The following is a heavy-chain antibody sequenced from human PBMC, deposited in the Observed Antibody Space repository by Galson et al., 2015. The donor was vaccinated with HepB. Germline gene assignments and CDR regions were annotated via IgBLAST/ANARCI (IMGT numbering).Heavy chain of an antibody. J-gene: IGHJ3*02. CDR2: ISYDGSNK. Sequence: SLRLSCAASGFTFSSYGMHWVRQAPGKGLEWVAVISYDGSNKYYADSVKGRFTISRDNSKNTLYLQMNSLRAEDTAVYYCAKVYEMYYGRGAFDIWGQGTMVTVSS. V-gene: IGHV3-30*18. CDR3: AKVYEMYYGRGAFDI. D-gene: IGHD3-3*01. CDR1: GFTFSSYG.